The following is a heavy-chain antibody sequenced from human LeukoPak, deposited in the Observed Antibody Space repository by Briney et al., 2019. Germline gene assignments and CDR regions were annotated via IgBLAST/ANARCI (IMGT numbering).Heavy chain of an antibody. CDR1: GFTFSSYW. CDR2: IKEDGSEI. V-gene: IGHV3-7*01. D-gene: IGHD5-18*01. CDR3: ARSGYASGFDQ. Sequence: PGGSLRLSCAASGFTFSSYWMSWVRQTPGKGLEWMANIKEDGSEIYYVDSVKGRFTISRDDAKNSLYLQMNSLRAEDTAVYHCARSGYASGFDQWGQGTLVTVSS. J-gene: IGHJ1*01.